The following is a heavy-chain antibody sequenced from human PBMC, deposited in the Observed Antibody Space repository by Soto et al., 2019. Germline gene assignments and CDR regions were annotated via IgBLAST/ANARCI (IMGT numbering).Heavy chain of an antibody. D-gene: IGHD2-2*01. CDR3: ARARKIVVVPAAPTRYYSDY. CDR2: IYYSGST. Sequence: SETLSLTCTVSGGSISSYYWSWIRQPPGKGLEWIGYIYYSGSTNYNPSLKSRVTISVDTSKNQFSLKLSSVTAADTAVYYCARARKIVVVPAAPTRYYSDYWGQGTLVTVSS. V-gene: IGHV4-59*01. J-gene: IGHJ4*02. CDR1: GGSISSYY.